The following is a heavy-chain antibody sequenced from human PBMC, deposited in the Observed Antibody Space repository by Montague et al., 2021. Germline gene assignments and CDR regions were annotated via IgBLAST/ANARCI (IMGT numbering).Heavy chain of an antibody. V-gene: IGHV3-74*01. CDR3: ATMGAVAEERY. J-gene: IGHJ4*02. D-gene: IGHD6-13*01. CDR2: VNTDGSDE. CDR1: GFTFSRYW. Sequence: SLRLSCALSGFTFSRYWMHWVRQPPGKGLEWMSYVNTDGSDERYADSVKGRFTISRDRARNMLYLQMDSLRVEDTAVYYCATMGAVAEERYWGQGTLVTVSS.